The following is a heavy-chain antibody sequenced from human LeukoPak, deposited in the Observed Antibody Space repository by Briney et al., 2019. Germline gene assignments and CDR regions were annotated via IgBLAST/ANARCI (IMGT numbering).Heavy chain of an antibody. CDR3: ARGRSGLAAAGTYDY. Sequence: GASVKVSCKASGYTFTSSDINWVRQAAGQGLEWMGWINPNSGRTGYAQKFQGRVTMTENTSISTAYMELSSLRFDDTAVHYCARGRSGLAAAGTYDYWGQGTLITVSS. CDR2: INPNSGRT. CDR1: GYTFTSSD. V-gene: IGHV1-8*01. D-gene: IGHD6-25*01. J-gene: IGHJ4*02.